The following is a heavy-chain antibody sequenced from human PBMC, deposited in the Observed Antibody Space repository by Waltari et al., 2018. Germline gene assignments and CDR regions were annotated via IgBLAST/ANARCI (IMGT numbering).Heavy chain of an antibody. Sequence: QVQLQESGPGLVKPSETLSLTCAVSGYSISSGYYWGWIRQPPGKGLEWIGSIYHSGSTYYNPPLKSQVTISVDTSKNQFARKLSSVTAADTAVYYCARQGVGLTTVTTSDYWGQGTLVTVSS. V-gene: IGHV4-38-2*01. J-gene: IGHJ4*02. CDR1: GYSISSGYY. CDR2: IYHSGST. CDR3: ARQGVGLTTVTTSDY. D-gene: IGHD4-17*01.